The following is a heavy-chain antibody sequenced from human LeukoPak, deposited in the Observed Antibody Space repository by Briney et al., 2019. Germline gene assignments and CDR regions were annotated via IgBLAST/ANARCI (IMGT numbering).Heavy chain of an antibody. CDR3: AGITIFGVVLY. D-gene: IGHD3-3*01. Sequence: PSETLSLTCTVSGGPISSSSYYWGWIRQPPGKGLEWIGSIYYSGSTYYNPSLKSRVTISVDTSKNQFSLKLTSVTAADTAVYYCAGITIFGVVLYWGQGTLVTVSS. V-gene: IGHV4-39*01. CDR1: GGPISSSSYY. CDR2: IYYSGST. J-gene: IGHJ4*02.